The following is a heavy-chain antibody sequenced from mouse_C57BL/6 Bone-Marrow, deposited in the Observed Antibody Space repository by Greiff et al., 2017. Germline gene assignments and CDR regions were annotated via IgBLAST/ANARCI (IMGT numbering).Heavy chain of an antibody. J-gene: IGHJ2*01. CDR3: ARSGANWDFDY. D-gene: IGHD4-1*01. Sequence: EVKLVESGGGLVKPGGSLKLSCAASGFTFSSYAMSWVRQTPEKRLEWVATISDGGSYTYYPDNVKGRFTFSRDNAKNNLYLQMSHLKSEDTAMYYCARSGANWDFDYWGQGTTLTVSS. CDR2: ISDGGSYT. CDR1: GFTFSSYA. V-gene: IGHV5-4*03.